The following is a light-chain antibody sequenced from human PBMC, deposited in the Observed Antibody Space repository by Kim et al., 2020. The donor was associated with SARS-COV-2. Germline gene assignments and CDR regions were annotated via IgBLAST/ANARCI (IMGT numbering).Light chain of an antibody. CDR3: AAWDDSLNGVV. CDR2: RDS. V-gene: IGLV1-44*01. J-gene: IGLJ2*01. CDR1: SSNSEGNT. Sequence: GQWVNNSCSGSSSNSEGNTDHWYQQVPRTAPNLLIYRDSQRPSGVPDRLSGSKSGTSASLAISGLQSEDESDYYCAAWDDSLNGVVFGGGTQLTVL.